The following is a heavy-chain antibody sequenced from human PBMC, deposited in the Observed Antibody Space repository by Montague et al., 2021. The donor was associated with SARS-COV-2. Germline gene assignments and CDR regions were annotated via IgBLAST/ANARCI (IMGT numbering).Heavy chain of an antibody. D-gene: IGHD2/OR15-2a*01. CDR2: IGAGVSST. CDR3: AGSYIPNKYYEVY. V-gene: IGHV3-23*01. Sequence: GSLRLSCAASGFTFSTYPMHWVRQAPGKGLEWVSSIGAGVSSTFYADSVKGRFTVSRDNSKNTLYLQMNSLRAEDTAVYYCAGSYIPNKYYEVYWGQGTLVTVSS. CDR1: GFTFSTYP. J-gene: IGHJ4*02.